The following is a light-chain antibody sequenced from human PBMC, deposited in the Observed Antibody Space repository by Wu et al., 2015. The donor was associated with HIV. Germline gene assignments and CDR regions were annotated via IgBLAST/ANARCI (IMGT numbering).Light chain of an antibody. CDR3: RQHSSWPPLT. V-gene: IGKV3-11*01. J-gene: IGKJ4*01. Sequence: EIVLTQSPATLSVSPGERATLYCRASQNVITNLAWYQQKPGQPPRLLIYDASNRATGIPARFSGSGSGTDFTLTISSLEPEDVAVYYCRQHSSWPPLTFGGGTRVEI. CDR2: DAS. CDR1: QNVITN.